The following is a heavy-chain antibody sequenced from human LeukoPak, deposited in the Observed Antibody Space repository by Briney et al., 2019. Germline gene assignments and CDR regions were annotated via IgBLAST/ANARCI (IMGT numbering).Heavy chain of an antibody. J-gene: IGHJ4*02. CDR3: ARWNIRGTAHQLDY. CDR2: INQDASAK. D-gene: IGHD1-7*01. V-gene: IGHV3-7*01. CDR1: GFTLSSHW. Sequence: GGSLRLSCAASGFTLSSHWMTWVRQAPGRGLEWVANINQDASAKYYVASVRGRFTISRDNAKNSIYLQMNSLRVDDTAVYYCARWNIRGTAHQLDYWGQGSLVTVSS.